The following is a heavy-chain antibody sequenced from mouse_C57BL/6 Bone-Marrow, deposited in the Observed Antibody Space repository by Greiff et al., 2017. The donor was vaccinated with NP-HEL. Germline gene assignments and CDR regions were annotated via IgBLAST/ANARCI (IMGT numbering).Heavy chain of an antibody. Sequence: VQLQQSGPVLVKPGASVTMSCTASGYTFTDYYLNWLKQSHGKSLEWIGVINPYNGGTSYNQKFKGKVTLTVDKSSSTAYMELNSLTSEDSAVYYCARYSLRYAMDYWGQGTSVTVSS. CDR1: GYTFTDYY. V-gene: IGHV1-19*01. CDR3: ARYSLRYAMDY. J-gene: IGHJ4*01. D-gene: IGHD1-1*01. CDR2: INPYNGGT.